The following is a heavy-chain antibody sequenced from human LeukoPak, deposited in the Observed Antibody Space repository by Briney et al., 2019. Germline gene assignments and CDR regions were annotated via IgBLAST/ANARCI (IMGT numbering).Heavy chain of an antibody. V-gene: IGHV1-2*02. J-gene: IGHJ4*02. CDR2: INLNSGGT. CDR3: ASWAGGNEHIAIFDY. D-gene: IGHD1/OR15-1a*01. Sequence: ASVKVSCKTSVYTLTGYYMHWMRQAPGQGLEWMGWINLNSGGTNYAQKFQGRVIMTRDTSTSTAYMELNRLRFDDTAVYYCASWAGGNEHIAIFDYWGQGTLVTVSS. CDR1: VYTLTGYY.